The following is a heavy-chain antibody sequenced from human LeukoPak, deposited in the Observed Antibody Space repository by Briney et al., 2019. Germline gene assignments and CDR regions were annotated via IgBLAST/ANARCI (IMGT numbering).Heavy chain of an antibody. V-gene: IGHV4-30-2*01. CDR1: GGSISSGGYS. J-gene: IGHJ5*02. CDR3: ARAWYYYDSSGYLLDWFDP. CDR2: IYHSGST. Sequence: SQTLSLTCAVSGGSISSGGYSWSWIRQPPGKGLEWIGYIYHSGSTYYNPSLKSRVTISVDRSKNQFSLKLSSVTAADTAVYYCARAWYYYDSSGYLLDWFDPWGQGTLVTVSS. D-gene: IGHD3-22*01.